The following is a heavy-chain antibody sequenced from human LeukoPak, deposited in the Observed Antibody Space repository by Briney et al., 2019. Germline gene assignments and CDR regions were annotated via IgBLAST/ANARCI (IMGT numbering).Heavy chain of an antibody. CDR2: IRYDGSNK. D-gene: IGHD2-2*01. CDR1: GFTFSSYG. J-gene: IGHJ4*02. Sequence: PGGSLRLSCAASGFTFSSYGMHWVRQAPGKGLEWVAFIRYDGSNKYYADSVKGRFTISRDNSKNTLYLQMNSLRAEDTAVYYCAKGGGGYCSSTSCYFYWGQGTLVTASS. CDR3: AKGGGGYCSSTSCYFY. V-gene: IGHV3-30*02.